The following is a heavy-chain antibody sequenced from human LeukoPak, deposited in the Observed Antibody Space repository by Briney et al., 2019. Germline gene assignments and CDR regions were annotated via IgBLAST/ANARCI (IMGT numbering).Heavy chain of an antibody. J-gene: IGHJ4*02. CDR2: INRDGSST. V-gene: IGHV3-74*01. Sequence: GGSLSLSFAVLGFPFSSYWMHWVRPAPGKGLGWVSRINRDGSSTSYADSVKRRFTISRDNTKNTLHLQMNSLRAEDTAIYYCAKDYSSGYYYDYWGQGTLVSVSP. CDR3: AKDYSSGYYYDY. CDR1: GFPFSSYW. D-gene: IGHD3-22*01.